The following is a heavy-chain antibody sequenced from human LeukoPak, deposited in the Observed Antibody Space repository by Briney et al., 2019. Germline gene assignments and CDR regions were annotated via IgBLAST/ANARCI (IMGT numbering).Heavy chain of an antibody. CDR1: GFTFSSYW. Sequence: GGSLRLSCAASGFTFSSYWMHWVRQAPGKGLVWVSRINRDGSSTSYADPVKGRFTISRDNAKNTLYLQMNSLRAEDTAVYYCARARGIVGANWGQGTLVTVSS. V-gene: IGHV3-74*01. CDR2: INRDGSST. J-gene: IGHJ4*02. CDR3: ARARGIVGAN. D-gene: IGHD1-26*01.